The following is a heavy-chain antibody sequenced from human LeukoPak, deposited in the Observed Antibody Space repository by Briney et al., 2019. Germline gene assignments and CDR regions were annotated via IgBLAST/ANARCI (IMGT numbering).Heavy chain of an antibody. Sequence: PGGSLRLSCAASGFTFSSYGMHWVRQAPGKGLEWVAVISYDGSNKYYADSVKGRFTISRDNSKNTLYLQMNSLRAEDTAVYYCAKDSLSGFDYWGQRTLVTVSS. V-gene: IGHV3-30*18. CDR3: AKDSLSGFDY. J-gene: IGHJ4*02. D-gene: IGHD3-16*02. CDR2: ISYDGSNK. CDR1: GFTFSSYG.